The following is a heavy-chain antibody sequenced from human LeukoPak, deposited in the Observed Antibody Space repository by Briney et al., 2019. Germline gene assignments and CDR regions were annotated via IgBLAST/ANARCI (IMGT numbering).Heavy chain of an antibody. V-gene: IGHV4-39*07. J-gene: IGHJ4*02. CDR3: ARVGLMTTGLGIDY. D-gene: IGHD4-17*01. Sequence: SETLSLTCTVSGGSISSSSYYWGWIRKPPGKGLEWIGSVYYSGSTYYNPSLKSRVTISVDTSKNQFSLKLSSVTAADTAVYYCARVGLMTTGLGIDYWGQGTLVTVSS. CDR1: GGSISSSSYY. CDR2: VYYSGST.